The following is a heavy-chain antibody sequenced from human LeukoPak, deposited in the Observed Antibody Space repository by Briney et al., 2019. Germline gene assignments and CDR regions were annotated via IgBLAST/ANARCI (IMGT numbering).Heavy chain of an antibody. CDR2: ISSSGSTI. CDR1: GFTVSSNY. J-gene: IGHJ4*02. D-gene: IGHD6-19*01. V-gene: IGHV3-11*01. CDR3: AKVPLRSGWKVFDY. Sequence: PGGSLRLSCAASGFTVSSNYMSWVRQAPGKGLEWVSYISSSGSTIYYADSVKGRFTISRDNAKNSLYLQMNSLRAEDTAVYYCAKVPLRSGWKVFDYWGQGTLVTVSS.